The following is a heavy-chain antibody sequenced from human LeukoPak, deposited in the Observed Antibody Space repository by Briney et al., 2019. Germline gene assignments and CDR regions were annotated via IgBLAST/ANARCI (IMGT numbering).Heavy chain of an antibody. CDR1: GFTFDDYA. V-gene: IGHV3-9*01. CDR3: SKGCAAGWFGGKWNLVGP. D-gene: IGHD3-10*01. J-gene: IGHJ5*02. Sequence: QAGGSLRLSCAASGFTFDDYAMHWVRHDPGKGLEWVSGISWNSGSIGYADSVKGRFTISRDNAKNFLYFQNHQLRAEDTALDYRSKGCAAGWFGGKWNLVGPWGQGTLVTVSS. CDR2: ISWNSGSI.